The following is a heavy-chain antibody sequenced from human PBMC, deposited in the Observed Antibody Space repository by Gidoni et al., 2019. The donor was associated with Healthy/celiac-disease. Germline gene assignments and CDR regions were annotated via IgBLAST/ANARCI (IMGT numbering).Heavy chain of an antibody. J-gene: IGHJ6*02. CDR3: ARVLEADAVVIYGMDV. Sequence: EVQLVESGGGLVQPGGSLGLSCAASGFTFSSYWMSWVRQAPGKGLEWVANIKQDGSEKYYVDSVKGRFTISRDNAKNSLYLQMNSLRAEDTAVYYCARVLEADAVVIYGMDVWGQGTTVTVSS. D-gene: IGHD2-21*01. CDR2: IKQDGSEK. CDR1: GFTFSSYW. V-gene: IGHV3-7*01.